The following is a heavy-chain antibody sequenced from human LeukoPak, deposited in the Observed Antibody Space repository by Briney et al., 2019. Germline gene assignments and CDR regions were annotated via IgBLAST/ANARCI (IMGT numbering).Heavy chain of an antibody. CDR2: ISAYNGNT. CDR3: ARVVGLLLSYSGSYSVDP. J-gene: IGHJ5*02. Sequence: GASVKVSCKASGYTFTSYGISWVRQAPGQGLEWMGWISAYNGNTNYAQKLQGRVTMTTDTSTSTAYMELRSLRSDDTAVYYCARVVGLLLSYSGSYSVDPWGPGTLVTVSS. D-gene: IGHD1-26*01. V-gene: IGHV1-18*01. CDR1: GYTFTSYG.